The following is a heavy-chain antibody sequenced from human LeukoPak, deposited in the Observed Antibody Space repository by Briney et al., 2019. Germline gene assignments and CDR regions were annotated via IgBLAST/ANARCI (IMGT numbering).Heavy chain of an antibody. Sequence: GGSLRLSCAASRFTVSSNYMSWVRQAPGKGLGWVSVIYSGGSTYYADSVKGRFTISRDNSKNTLYLQMNSLRAEDTAVYYCARVTTGTTWTGSYWYFDLWGRGTLVTVSS. J-gene: IGHJ2*01. D-gene: IGHD1-1*01. CDR1: RFTVSSNY. V-gene: IGHV3-53*01. CDR3: ARVTTGTTWTGSYWYFDL. CDR2: IYSGGST.